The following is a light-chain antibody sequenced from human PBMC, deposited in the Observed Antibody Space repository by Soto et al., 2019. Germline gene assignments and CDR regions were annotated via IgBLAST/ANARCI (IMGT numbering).Light chain of an antibody. J-gene: IGLJ2*01. CDR2: EVS. V-gene: IGLV2-8*01. Sequence: QSALTQPPSASGSPGQSVTISCTGTSSDVGGYNYVSWYQQHPGKVPKLIIYEVSKRPSGVPDRFSGSKSGNAASLTVSGLQAEDEADYYCSSYTGSNSVVFGGGTKVTVL. CDR1: SSDVGGYNY. CDR3: SSYTGSNSVV.